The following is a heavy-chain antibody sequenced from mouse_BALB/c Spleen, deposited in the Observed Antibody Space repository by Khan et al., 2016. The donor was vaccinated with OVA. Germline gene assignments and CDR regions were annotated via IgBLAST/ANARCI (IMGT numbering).Heavy chain of an antibody. CDR1: GFNIKDTY. CDR2: IDPPNDDS. V-gene: IGHV14-3*02. D-gene: IGHD2-1*01. J-gene: IGHJ3*01. Sequence: VQLQQSGAELVKPGASVKLSCSASGFNIKDTYIHWVKQRPEQGLEWIGRIDPPNDDSKYGPKIQDKATLTAAPSYNTASLKLSSLPSEDTAVDYCATRDGNAFAYWGQGTLVSVSA. CDR3: ATRDGNAFAY.